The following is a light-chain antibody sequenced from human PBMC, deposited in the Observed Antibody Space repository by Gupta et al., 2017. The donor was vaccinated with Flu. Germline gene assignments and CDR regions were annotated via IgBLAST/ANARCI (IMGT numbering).Light chain of an antibody. CDR3: AAWDDSLNGHYV. CDR2: GNN. J-gene: IGLJ1*01. V-gene: IGLV1-44*01. CDR1: SSNIGSNT. Sequence: QSVLAQPPSASGTPGQRVPISCSGSSSNIGSNTVNWYQQVPGMAPKLLIYGNNQRPSGVPDRFSGSKSGTSASLAINGLQSEDEADYYCAAWDDSLNGHYVFGTGTKVTVL.